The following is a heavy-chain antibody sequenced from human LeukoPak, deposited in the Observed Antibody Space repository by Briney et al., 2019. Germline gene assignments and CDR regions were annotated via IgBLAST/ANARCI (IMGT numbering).Heavy chain of an antibody. D-gene: IGHD5-18*01. CDR1: GFSFSAYS. Sequence: GGSLRLSCAASGFSFSAYSMTWVRQAPGKELEWVSTISGSGENIYFADSMKGRFTIARDNSKNSLSLQLNSLRAEDTAIYYCARLQEPYEQWLLFDYWGQGTLVTVSS. V-gene: IGHV3-23*01. CDR2: ISGSGENI. J-gene: IGHJ4*02. CDR3: ARLQEPYEQWLLFDY.